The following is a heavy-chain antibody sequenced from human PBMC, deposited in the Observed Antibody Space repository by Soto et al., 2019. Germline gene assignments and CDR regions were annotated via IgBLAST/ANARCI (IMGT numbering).Heavy chain of an antibody. V-gene: IGHV1-18*01. J-gene: IGHJ6*03. CDR3: ARDRGVAPPVAGNTHYYYYMDV. Sequence: QDQLVQSGVEVKKPGASVKVSCKASGYSFTNHGITWVRQAPGQGFEWMGWISAYNGNTNYAQKFQGRVTLTTDASTSTAYLELRSLRSDDTAVYYCARDRGVAPPVAGNTHYYYYMDVWGKGTTVTVSS. CDR1: GYSFTNHG. D-gene: IGHD6-19*01. CDR2: ISAYNGNT.